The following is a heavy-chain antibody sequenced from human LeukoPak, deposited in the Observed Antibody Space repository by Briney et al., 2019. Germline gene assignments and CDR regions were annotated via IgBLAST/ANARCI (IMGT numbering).Heavy chain of an antibody. V-gene: IGHV4-59*08. CDR1: GGSISSYY. Sequence: SETLSLTCTVSGGSISSYYWSWIRQPPGKGLEWIGYIYYSGSTNYNPSLKSRVTISVDTSKNQFSLKLSSVTAADTAVYYCASQGDWGWFDPWGQGTLVTVSS. D-gene: IGHD3/OR15-3a*01. CDR3: ASQGDWGWFDP. CDR2: IYYSGST. J-gene: IGHJ5*02.